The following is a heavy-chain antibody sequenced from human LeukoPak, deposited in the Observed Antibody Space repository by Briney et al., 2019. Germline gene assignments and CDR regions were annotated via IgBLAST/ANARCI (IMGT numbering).Heavy chain of an antibody. D-gene: IGHD6-19*01. J-gene: IGHJ4*02. CDR1: GFTFSSYS. CDR2: ISSSSSYI. CDR3: ARGPYSSGWGPYYFDY. V-gene: IGHV3-21*01. Sequence: GGSLRLSCAASGFTFSSYSMNWVRQAPGKGLEWVSSISSSSSYIYYADSVKGRFTISRDNAKNSLYLQMNSLRAEDTAVYYCARGPYSSGWGPYYFDYWGQGTLVTVSS.